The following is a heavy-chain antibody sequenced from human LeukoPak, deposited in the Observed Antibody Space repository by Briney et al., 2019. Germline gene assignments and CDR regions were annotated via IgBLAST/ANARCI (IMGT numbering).Heavy chain of an antibody. CDR1: RYTFTGYY. CDR3: ARGGIVVVPAAKWFDP. CDR2: INPNSGGT. V-gene: IGHV1-2*02. J-gene: IGHJ5*02. Sequence: GASVKVSCKASRYTFTGYYMHWVRQAPGQGLEWMGWINPNSGGTNYAQKFQGRVTMTRDTSISTAYMELSRLRSDDTAVYYCARGGIVVVPAAKWFDPWGQGTLITVSS. D-gene: IGHD2-2*01.